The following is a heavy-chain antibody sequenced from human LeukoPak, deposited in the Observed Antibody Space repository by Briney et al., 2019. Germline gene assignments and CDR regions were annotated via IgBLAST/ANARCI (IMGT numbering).Heavy chain of an antibody. Sequence: SETLSLTCAVYGGSFSGYNWTWIRQPPGQGLEWIGEISHSGITKYNPSLESRVTTSVDTSKNQFSLTLSSVTAADTAVYYCARGSFGVVIVPYYYYDMDVWGKGTTVTVSS. D-gene: IGHD3-3*01. V-gene: IGHV4-34*01. CDR2: ISHSGIT. J-gene: IGHJ6*03. CDR3: ARGSFGVVIVPYYYYDMDV. CDR1: GGSFSGYN.